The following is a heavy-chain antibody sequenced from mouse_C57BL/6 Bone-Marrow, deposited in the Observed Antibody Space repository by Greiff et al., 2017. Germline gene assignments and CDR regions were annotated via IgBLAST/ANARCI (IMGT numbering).Heavy chain of an antibody. CDR2: IDPSASYT. Sequence: QVQLQQPGAELVMPGASVKLSCKASGYTFTSYWMHWVKQRPGQGLEWIGEIDPSASYTNYNQKFKGKSTLTVDKSSSTAYMQLSSLTSEDSAVDYCAREGDYYGSSPFAYWGQGTLVTVSA. D-gene: IGHD1-1*01. CDR1: GYTFTSYW. V-gene: IGHV1-69*01. J-gene: IGHJ3*01. CDR3: AREGDYYGSSPFAY.